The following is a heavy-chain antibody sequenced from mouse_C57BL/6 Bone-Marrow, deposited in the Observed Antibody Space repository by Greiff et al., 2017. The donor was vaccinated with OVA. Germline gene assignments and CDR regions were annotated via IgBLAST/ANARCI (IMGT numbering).Heavy chain of an antibody. Sequence: EVKLVESGGGLVKPGGSLKLSCAASGFTFSSYAMSWVRQTPEKRLEWVATISDGGSYTYYPDNVKGRFTISRDNAKNNLYLQMSHLKSEDTAMYYCARGEIRAYWGQGTLVTVSA. CDR2: ISDGGSYT. CDR3: ARGEIRAY. CDR1: GFTFSSYA. D-gene: IGHD2-4*01. V-gene: IGHV5-4*03. J-gene: IGHJ3*01.